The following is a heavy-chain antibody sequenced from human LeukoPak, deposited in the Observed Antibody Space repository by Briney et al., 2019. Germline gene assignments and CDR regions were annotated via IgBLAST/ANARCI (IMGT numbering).Heavy chain of an antibody. J-gene: IGHJ5*02. CDR1: GFTFSNYW. V-gene: IGHV3-7*01. CDR2: MRQDGSEI. CDR3: ARDQGPNIAARPQGWFDP. D-gene: IGHD6-6*01. Sequence: PGGSLRLSCAASGFTFSNYWMSWVRQAPGKGLEWVANMRQDGSEIHFVDSVKGRFTISRDNAKNSLYLQMDSLRVEDTAVYYCARDQGPNIAARPQGWFDPWGQGTLVTVSS.